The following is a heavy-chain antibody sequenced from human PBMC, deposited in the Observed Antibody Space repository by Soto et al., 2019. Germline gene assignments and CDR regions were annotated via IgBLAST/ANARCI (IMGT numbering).Heavy chain of an antibody. CDR3: DRQYSYYYHSSGYYGRAFDI. CDR1: GGPISSGGYS. Sequence: TLPLTCAVSGGPISSGGYSWSWIWQPPGKGLEWIGYIYHSGRTYYNPSLKSRVTISVDRSNTQFSLKLSYVNAADTAVYYCDRQYSYYYHSSGYYGRAFDIWGQGTMVT. CDR2: IYHSGRT. J-gene: IGHJ3*02. V-gene: IGHV4-30-2*01. D-gene: IGHD3-22*01.